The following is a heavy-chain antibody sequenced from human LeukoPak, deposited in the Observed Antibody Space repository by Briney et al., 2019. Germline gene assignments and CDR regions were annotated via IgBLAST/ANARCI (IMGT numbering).Heavy chain of an antibody. D-gene: IGHD6-19*01. Sequence: SETLSLTCPVSAGSLSSGCYYCSWPRQPAGKGLEWIRRIYISGTTHYNPSLKRPVTISVHTSKNQFSLELSSVTSADTALKYWACVLPGSNSWFDNWGQGTLVTVSS. CDR1: AGSLSSGCYY. CDR3: ACVLPGSNSWFDN. J-gene: IGHJ4*02. V-gene: IGHV4-61*02. CDR2: IYISGTT.